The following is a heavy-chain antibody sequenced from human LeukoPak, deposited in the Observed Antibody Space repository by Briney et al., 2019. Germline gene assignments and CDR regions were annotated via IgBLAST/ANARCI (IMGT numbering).Heavy chain of an antibody. V-gene: IGHV4-39*07. Sequence: SETLSLTCTVSGGSISSSRYYWGWIRQPPGKGLEWIGSIYYSGSTNYNPSLKSRVTISVDTSKNQFFLKLSSVTAADTAVYYCARPKGQRARNAFDTWGQGTMVTVSS. J-gene: IGHJ3*02. CDR3: ARPKGQRARNAFDT. CDR1: GGSISSSRYY. CDR2: IYYSGST.